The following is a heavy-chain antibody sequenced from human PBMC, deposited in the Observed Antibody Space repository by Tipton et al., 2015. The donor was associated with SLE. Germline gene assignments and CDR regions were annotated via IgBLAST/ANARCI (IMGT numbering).Heavy chain of an antibody. D-gene: IGHD2-15*01. CDR1: GGSISSYY. J-gene: IGHJ4*02. Sequence: TLSLTCTVSGGSISSYYRSWIRQPAGKGLEWIGRIYPTGNTNYNPSLKSRVTMSVDTSKNQFSLKLTSVTAADTAVYYCAGAWQGYCSGGTCYVLDYWGQGTLVTVSS. CDR2: IYPTGNT. CDR3: AGAWQGYCSGGTCYVLDY. V-gene: IGHV4-4*07.